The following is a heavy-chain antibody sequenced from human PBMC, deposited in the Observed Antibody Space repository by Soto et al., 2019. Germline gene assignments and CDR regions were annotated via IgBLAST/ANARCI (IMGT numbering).Heavy chain of an antibody. D-gene: IGHD3-22*01. CDR3: ARGHYELDY. CDR2: IFPDDSDT. J-gene: IGHJ4*02. V-gene: IGHV5-51*01. CDR1: GYRCTSYW. Sequence: ESLKISCKGSGYRCTSYWIAWVRQMPGKGLERMGIIFPDDSDTRYSPSFQGQVTMSADKSISTAYLQWSSLKASDTAIYYCARGHYELDYWGQGTLVTVS.